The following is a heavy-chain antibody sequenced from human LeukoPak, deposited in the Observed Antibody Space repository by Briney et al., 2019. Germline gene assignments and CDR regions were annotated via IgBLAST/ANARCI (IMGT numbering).Heavy chain of an antibody. V-gene: IGHV1-2*02. CDR3: ARTPRAFGDPVFDY. J-gene: IGHJ4*02. CDR1: GYTFTGYY. CDR2: INPNSGGT. D-gene: IGHD3-10*01. Sequence: ASVKVSCTASGYTFTGYYMHWVRQAPGQGLEWMGWINPNSGGTNYAQKLQGRVTMTTDTSTSTAYMELRSLRSDDTAVYYCARTPRAFGDPVFDYWGQGTLVTVSS.